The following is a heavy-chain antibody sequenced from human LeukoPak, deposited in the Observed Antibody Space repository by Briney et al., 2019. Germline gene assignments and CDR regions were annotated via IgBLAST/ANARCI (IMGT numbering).Heavy chain of an antibody. D-gene: IGHD2-2*02. Sequence: SVKVSCKASGGTFSSYAISWVRQAPGQGLEWMGRIIPILGIANYAQKFQGRVTITADESTSTAYMELSSLRSEDTAVYYCARLYGSPDFDYWGQGTLVTVSS. V-gene: IGHV1-69*04. CDR1: GGTFSSYA. CDR2: IIPILGIA. J-gene: IGHJ4*02. CDR3: ARLYGSPDFDY.